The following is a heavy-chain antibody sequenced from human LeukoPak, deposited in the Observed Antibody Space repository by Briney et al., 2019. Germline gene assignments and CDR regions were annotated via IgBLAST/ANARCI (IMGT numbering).Heavy chain of an antibody. J-gene: IGHJ5*02. CDR1: GGSFSGYY. CDR3: ARHSRSTNWFDT. CDR2: INHSGST. Sequence: SETLSLTCAVYGGSFSGYYWSWIRQPPGKGLEWIGEINHSGSTNYNPPLKSRVTISVDTSKNQFSLKLSSVTAADTAVYYCARHSRSTNWFDTWGQGILVTVSS. V-gene: IGHV4-34*01.